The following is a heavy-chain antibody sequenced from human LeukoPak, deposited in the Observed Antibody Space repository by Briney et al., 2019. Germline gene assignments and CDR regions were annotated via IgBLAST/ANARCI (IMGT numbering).Heavy chain of an antibody. CDR2: INPNSGAT. V-gene: IGHV1-2*02. Sequence: GASVKVSCKASGYTFTIYYMHWVRQAPGQGLEWMGWINPNSGATTYAQRFQGRVTMTRDTSISTAYMELSGLTSDDTGVYYCARNPPYCTSTDCYNDYWGQGTLVTVSS. D-gene: IGHD2-2*02. CDR1: GYTFTIYY. CDR3: ARNPPYCTSTDCYNDY. J-gene: IGHJ4*02.